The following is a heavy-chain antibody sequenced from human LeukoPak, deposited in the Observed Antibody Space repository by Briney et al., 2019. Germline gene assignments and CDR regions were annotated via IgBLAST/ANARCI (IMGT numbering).Heavy chain of an antibody. CDR1: GFTFSSYA. Sequence: PGGSLRLSCAASGFTFSSYAMSWVRQAPGKGLEWIGTIYYSGSTYYNPSLKSRVTISVDTSKNQFSLKLSSVTAADTAVYYCARAPPFYCSGGSCYSFYYYYYGMDVWGQGTTVTVSS. D-gene: IGHD2-15*01. J-gene: IGHJ6*02. V-gene: IGHV4-39*07. CDR3: ARAPPFYCSGGSCYSFYYYYYGMDV. CDR2: IYYSGST.